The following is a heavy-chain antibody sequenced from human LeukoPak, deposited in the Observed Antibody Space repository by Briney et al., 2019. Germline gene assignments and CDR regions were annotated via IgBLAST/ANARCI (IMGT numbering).Heavy chain of an antibody. J-gene: IGHJ4*02. Sequence: ASVKVSCKASGYTFTRYGISWVRQAPGQGLEWMGWISAYNGNTNYAQKFQGRVTITADESTSTAYMELSSLRSEDTAVYYCARREYSSTSDPFDYWGQGTLVTVSS. D-gene: IGHD6-6*01. V-gene: IGHV1-18*01. CDR1: GYTFTRYG. CDR2: ISAYNGNT. CDR3: ARREYSSTSDPFDY.